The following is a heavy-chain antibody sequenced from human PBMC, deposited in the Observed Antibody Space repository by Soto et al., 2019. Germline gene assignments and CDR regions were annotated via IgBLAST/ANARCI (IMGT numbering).Heavy chain of an antibody. D-gene: IGHD6-19*01. J-gene: IGHJ5*02. CDR1: GYTFTSYG. V-gene: IGHV1-18*01. Sequence: QVQLVQSGAEVKKPGASVKVSCKASGYTFTSYGISWVRQAPGQGLEWMGWNSAYNGNTNYAQKLQGRVTMTTDTSPSTAYMELRSLRSDDTAVYYCAREGSVAVAGGGWFDPWGQGTLVTVSS. CDR3: AREGSVAVAGGGWFDP. CDR2: NSAYNGNT.